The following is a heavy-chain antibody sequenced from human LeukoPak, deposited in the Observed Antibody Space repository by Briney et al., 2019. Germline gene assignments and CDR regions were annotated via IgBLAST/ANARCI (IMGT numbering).Heavy chain of an antibody. CDR2: VNLNGGST. CDR1: GFTFDDYG. J-gene: IGHJ3*02. Sequence: GGSLRLSCAASGFTFDDYGISWVRHAPGKGLEWVSGVNLNGGSTGYADSVKGRFTISRDHAKNSLYLQMNSLRAEDTVLYYCARGKSPVLVLDMWGEGTMVTVSS. V-gene: IGHV3-20*04. CDR3: ARGKSPVLVLDM.